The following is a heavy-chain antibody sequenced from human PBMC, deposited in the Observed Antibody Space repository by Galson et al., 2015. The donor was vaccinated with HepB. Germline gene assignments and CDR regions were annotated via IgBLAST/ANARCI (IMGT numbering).Heavy chain of an antibody. CDR2: TCYRSKWYV. J-gene: IGHJ4*02. CDR3: ARDQDSSSWYHLLFDY. V-gene: IGHV6-1*01. CDR1: GDSVSSNSGI. Sequence: CAISGDSVSSNSGIWKCIRQSPSRGLEWLGRTCYRSKWYVDYAVSVKSRITINPDTSKNQFSLQLNSVTPEDTAVYYCARDQDSSSWYHLLFDYWGQGTLVTVSS. D-gene: IGHD6-13*01.